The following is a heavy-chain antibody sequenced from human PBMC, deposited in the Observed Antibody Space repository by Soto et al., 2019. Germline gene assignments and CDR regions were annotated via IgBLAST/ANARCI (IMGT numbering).Heavy chain of an antibody. D-gene: IGHD3-22*01. CDR3: ARDAAAYYSDSSGYYCDY. CDR2: IYYSGST. J-gene: IGHJ4*02. Sequence: QVQLQESGPGLVKPSQTLSLTCTVSGGSISSGGYYWTWIRQHPGKGLEWIGYIYYSGSTYYNPSLKSRVTISVDTSKNQFSLKLSSVTAADTAVYYCARDAAAYYSDSSGYYCDYWGQGTLVTVSS. CDR1: GGSISSGGYY. V-gene: IGHV4-31*03.